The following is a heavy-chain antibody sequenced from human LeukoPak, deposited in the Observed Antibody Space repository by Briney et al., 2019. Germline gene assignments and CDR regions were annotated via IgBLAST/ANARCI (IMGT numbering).Heavy chain of an antibody. V-gene: IGHV4-30-2*01. J-gene: IGHJ6*03. CDR2: IYHSGST. D-gene: IGHD3-9*01. CDR3: ARDRDYDILTGYPVDYYYYYMDV. CDR1: GGSISSGGYY. Sequence: SGTLSLTCTVSGGSISSGGYYWSWIRQPPGKGLEWIGYIYHSGSTYYNPSLKSRVTISVDRSKNQFSLKLSSVTAADTAVYYCARDRDYDILTGYPVDYYYYYMDVWGKGTTVTVSS.